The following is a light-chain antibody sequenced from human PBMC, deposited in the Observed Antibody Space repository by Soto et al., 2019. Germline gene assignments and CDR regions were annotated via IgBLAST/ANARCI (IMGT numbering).Light chain of an antibody. CDR3: QQYDGAPLT. V-gene: IGKV3-20*01. CDR2: AAS. J-gene: IGKJ3*01. Sequence: EIVLTQSPDTLSLSPGERAILFCRASQTLSINSLAWYQQKPGQAPRLLIYAASTRHTGIPDRFNGSGSGTDFALTINRLEPEDFAVYFCQQYDGAPLTFGPGTKVDVK. CDR1: QTLSINS.